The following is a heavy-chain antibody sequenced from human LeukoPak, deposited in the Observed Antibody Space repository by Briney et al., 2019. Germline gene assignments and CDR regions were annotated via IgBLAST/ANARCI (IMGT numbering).Heavy chain of an antibody. J-gene: IGHJ6*03. CDR2: ISSSSSTI. Sequence: LGGSLRLSCAASGFTFSSYSMNWVRQAPGKGLEWVSYISSSSSTIYYADSVKGRFTISRDNAKNSLYLQMNSLRAEDTAAYYCARRAYGKNYYYYYYMDVWGKGTTVTVSS. CDR1: GFTFSSYS. D-gene: IGHD3-10*01. CDR3: ARRAYGKNYYYYYYMDV. V-gene: IGHV3-48*01.